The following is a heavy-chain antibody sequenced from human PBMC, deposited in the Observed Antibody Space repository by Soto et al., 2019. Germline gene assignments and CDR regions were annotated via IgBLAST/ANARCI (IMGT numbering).Heavy chain of an antibody. D-gene: IGHD3-22*01. V-gene: IGHV4-30-2*01. CDR2: IYDSGSS. J-gene: IGHJ3*01. CDR3: ARATQYYFDTSGYPTTALFAFAL. Sequence: SETLYLTCAVSGGSISSDGSSWSWIRQPPGKGLEWIGYIYDSGSSYYNPSLKSRVTISVDTSKNQFSLKLSSVTAADTAVYYCARATQYYFDTSGYPTTALFAFALWGQRTIAT. CDR1: GGSISSDGSS.